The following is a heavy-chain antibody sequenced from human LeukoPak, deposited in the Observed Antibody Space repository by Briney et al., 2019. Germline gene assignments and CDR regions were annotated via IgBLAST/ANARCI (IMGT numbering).Heavy chain of an antibody. J-gene: IGHJ4*02. D-gene: IGHD6-19*01. Sequence: GGSLRLSCAASGFTFTSYWMHWVRQAPGKGLVWVSLINSDGSNTKYADSVKGRFTMSRDDAKNTLYLEMNSPRGSDTAVYYCATGGSSGWYHFEYWGQGTLVTVSS. V-gene: IGHV3-74*03. CDR2: INSDGSNT. CDR1: GFTFTSYW. CDR3: ATGGSSGWYHFEY.